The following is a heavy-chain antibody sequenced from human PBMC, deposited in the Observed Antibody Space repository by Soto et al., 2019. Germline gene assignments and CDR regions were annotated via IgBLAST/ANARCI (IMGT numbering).Heavy chain of an antibody. V-gene: IGHV1-69*01. CDR3: ARVGLGASDY. Sequence: QVQPVQSGAEVKKPGSSVKVSCKASGGIFSNFAFNWMRQAPGQGLEWMGGIIPTLGTPHYAQKFLGRVTVTADESTRTVYMEMSSLTVEDTAVYYCARVGLGASDYWGQGTLVIVSS. CDR2: IIPTLGTP. CDR1: GGIFSNFA. D-gene: IGHD6-19*01. J-gene: IGHJ4*02.